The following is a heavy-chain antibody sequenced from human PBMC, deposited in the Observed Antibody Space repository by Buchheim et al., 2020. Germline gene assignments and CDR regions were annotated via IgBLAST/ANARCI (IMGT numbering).Heavy chain of an antibody. CDR1: GFTFSSYG. J-gene: IGHJ4*02. V-gene: IGHV3-30*18. CDR3: AKDGANYYDSSGYFPPFDY. CDR2: IPYDGSNK. D-gene: IGHD3-22*01. Sequence: QVQLVESGGGVVQPGRSLRLSCAASGFTFSSYGMHWVRQAPGKGLEWVAVIPYDGSNKYYADSVKGRFTISRDNSKNTLYLQMNSPRAEDTAVYYCAKDGANYYDSSGYFPPFDYWGQGTL.